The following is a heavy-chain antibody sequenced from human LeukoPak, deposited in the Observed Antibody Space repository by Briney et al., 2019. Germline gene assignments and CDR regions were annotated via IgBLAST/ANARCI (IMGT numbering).Heavy chain of an antibody. V-gene: IGHV1-46*01. D-gene: IGHD1-1*01. CDR3: ARTSTGTTSYYYGMDV. CDR2: INPSGGST. CDR1: GYTFTSYY. Sequence: ASVKVSCKASGYTFTSYYMHWVRQAPGQGLEWMGIINPSGGSTSYAQKFQGRVTMTRDTSTSTVYMELSSLRSEDTAVYYCARTSTGTTSYYYGMDVWGQGTTVTVSS. J-gene: IGHJ6*02.